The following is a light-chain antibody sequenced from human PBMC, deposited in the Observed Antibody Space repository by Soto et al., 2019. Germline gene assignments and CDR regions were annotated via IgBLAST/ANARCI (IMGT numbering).Light chain of an antibody. Sequence: QSLLTQPASVSGSRGQSITISCTGTISDVGAYNYVSWYQQHPGKAPKLMIYEVSNRPSGVSSRFSGSKSGNTASLTISGLQAEDEADYYRSSYTSNIPFVFGTGTKVTV. J-gene: IGLJ1*01. V-gene: IGLV2-14*01. CDR2: EVS. CDR1: ISDVGAYNY. CDR3: SSYTSNIPFV.